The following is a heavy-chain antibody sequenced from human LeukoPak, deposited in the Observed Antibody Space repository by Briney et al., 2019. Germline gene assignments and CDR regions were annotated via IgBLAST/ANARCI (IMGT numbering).Heavy chain of an antibody. CDR3: VKGLITMVRGDTFDY. Sequence: PGRSLRLSCAASGFTFSYFGMHWVRQAPGKGLEWVAVIWYDGSNAYYANSMKGRFTISRDNSKNTLYLQMSSLRAEDTAVYYCVKGLITMVRGDTFDYWGQGTLVTVSS. J-gene: IGHJ4*02. D-gene: IGHD3-10*01. CDR2: IWYDGSNA. V-gene: IGHV3-33*06. CDR1: GFTFSYFG.